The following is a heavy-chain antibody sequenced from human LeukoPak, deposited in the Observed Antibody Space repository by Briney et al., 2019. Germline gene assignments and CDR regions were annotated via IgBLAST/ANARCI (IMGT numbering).Heavy chain of an antibody. V-gene: IGHV4-39*01. J-gene: IGHJ4*02. CDR2: IYYSGNT. Sequence: PSETLSLTCTVSGGSISSRGYYWGWIRQPPGKGLEWIGNIYYSGNTYYNPSLKSRVTISVDTSKNQFSLKLSSVTAADTAVYYCARQGTMGAFDYWGQGTLVTVSS. CDR3: ARQGTMGAFDY. CDR1: GGSISSRGYY. D-gene: IGHD3-16*01.